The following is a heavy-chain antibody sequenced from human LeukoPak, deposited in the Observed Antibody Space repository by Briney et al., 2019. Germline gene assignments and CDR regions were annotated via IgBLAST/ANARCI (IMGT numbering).Heavy chain of an antibody. CDR2: IKPDGRGE. V-gene: IGHV3-7*01. CDR1: GFTFRTYW. D-gene: IGHD3-10*01. CDR3: ARANWGYGSWIYHFDL. Sequence: QAGGSLRLSCAASGFTFRTYWMTWARQTAGGGLECVANIKPDGRGEYYLDSVKGRFTISRDNDKKSLYLQMNSLRDEDTAVYYCARANWGYGSWIYHFDLWGQGSLVTVSS. J-gene: IGHJ4*02.